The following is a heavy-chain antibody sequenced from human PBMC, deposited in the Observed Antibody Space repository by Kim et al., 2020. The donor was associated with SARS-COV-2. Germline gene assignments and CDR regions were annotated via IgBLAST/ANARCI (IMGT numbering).Heavy chain of an antibody. CDR3: ATTDIVATGDAFDI. V-gene: IGHV4-59*01. D-gene: IGHD5-12*01. Sequence: PPLQSRVTISVDTSKNQVSLKLSSVTAADTAVYYCATTDIVATGDAFDIWGQGTMVTVSS. J-gene: IGHJ3*02.